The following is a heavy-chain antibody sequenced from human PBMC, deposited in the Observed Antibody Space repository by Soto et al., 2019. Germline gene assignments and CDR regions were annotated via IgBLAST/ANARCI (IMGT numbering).Heavy chain of an antibody. D-gene: IGHD6-6*01. CDR2: ISGSGGST. Sequence: PGGSLRLSCAASGFTFSSYAMSWVRQAPGKGLEWVSAISGSGGSTYYADSVKGRFTISRDNSKNTLYLQMNSLRAEDTAVYYCAKDLDSSSFSLYYFDYWGQGALVTVSS. CDR3: AKDLDSSSFSLYYFDY. CDR1: GFTFSSYA. J-gene: IGHJ4*02. V-gene: IGHV3-23*01.